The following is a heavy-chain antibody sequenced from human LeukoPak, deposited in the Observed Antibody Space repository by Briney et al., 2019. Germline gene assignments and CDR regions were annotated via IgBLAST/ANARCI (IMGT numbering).Heavy chain of an antibody. V-gene: IGHV3-53*01. CDR1: GFTFSSNY. CDR2: IYSGGST. D-gene: IGHD3-3*01. Sequence: GGSLRLSCAASGFTFSSNYMSWVRQAPGKGLEWVAVIYSGGSTYYADSVKVRFTISRDNSKNTLYLQMNSLRAEDTAVYYCARATYDFWSGPNFDYWGQGTLVTVSS. J-gene: IGHJ4*02. CDR3: ARATYDFWSGPNFDY.